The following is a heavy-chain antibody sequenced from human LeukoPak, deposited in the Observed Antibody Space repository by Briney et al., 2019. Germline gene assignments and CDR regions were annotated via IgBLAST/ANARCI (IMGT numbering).Heavy chain of an antibody. D-gene: IGHD6-19*01. CDR2: ISCNSGSI. V-gene: IGHV3-9*01. Sequence: GGSLRLSCAASGFTFDDYAMHWVRQAPGKGLEWVSGISCNSGSIGYADSVKGRFTISRDNAKNSLYLQMNSLRAEDTALYYCAKLGSYSSGWYSTAPFDYWGQGTLVTVSS. CDR3: AKLGSYSSGWYSTAPFDY. CDR1: GFTFDDYA. J-gene: IGHJ4*02.